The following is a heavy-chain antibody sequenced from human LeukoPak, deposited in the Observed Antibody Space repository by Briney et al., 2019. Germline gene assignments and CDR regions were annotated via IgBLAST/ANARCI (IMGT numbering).Heavy chain of an antibody. CDR3: ARRRAADYSTRVTNYYYYMDV. Sequence: ASVKVSCKASGGTFNSYAISWVRQAPGQGLEWMGGIIPIFGTANHAQKFQGRVTITTDESTSTAYMELRSLRSDDTAVYYCARRRAADYSTRVTNYYYYMDVWGKGTTVTVSS. CDR1: GGTFNSYA. V-gene: IGHV1-69*05. J-gene: IGHJ6*03. CDR2: IIPIFGTA. D-gene: IGHD6-25*01.